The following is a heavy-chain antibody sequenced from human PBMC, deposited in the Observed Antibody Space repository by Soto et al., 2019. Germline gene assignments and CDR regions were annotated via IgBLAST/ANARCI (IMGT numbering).Heavy chain of an antibody. V-gene: IGHV3-30*09. CDR3: ARYCNGGACYSGSLDY. J-gene: IGHJ4*02. CDR2: ISYDGSNE. CDR1: AFTFRSYD. Sequence: QVQMVESGGGVVQPGRSLRLSCAASAFTFRSYDMHWVRQAPGKGLEWLTFISYDGSNEYYADSVKGRFAISRDNSKNTLYLQMNHLRPEDTAVYYCARYCNGGACYSGSLDYWGQGTLVTVSS. D-gene: IGHD2-15*01.